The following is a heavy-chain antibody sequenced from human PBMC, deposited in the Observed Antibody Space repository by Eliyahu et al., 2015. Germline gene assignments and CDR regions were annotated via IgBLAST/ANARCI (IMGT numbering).Heavy chain of an antibody. CDR3: ARAYGGNLGIDY. CDR2: IDWDDDK. V-gene: IGHV2-70*15. D-gene: IGHD4-23*01. CDR1: XFSLSTSGMC. Sequence: QVTLRESGPALVKPTQTLTXTCTFXXFSLSTSGMCVSWIRQPPGKALEWLARIDWDDDKYYSTSLKTRLTISKDTSKNQVVLTMTNMDPVDTATYYCARAYGGNLGIDYWGQGTLVTVSS. J-gene: IGHJ4*02.